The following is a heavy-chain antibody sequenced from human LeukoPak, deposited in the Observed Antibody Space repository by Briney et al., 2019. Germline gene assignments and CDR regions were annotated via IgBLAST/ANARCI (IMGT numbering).Heavy chain of an antibody. D-gene: IGHD2-2*01. CDR3: ARARYCSSTSCYHCYYYGMDV. J-gene: IGHJ6*02. V-gene: IGHV4-30-4*01. CDR1: GGSISSGDYY. CDR2: IYYSGST. Sequence: SETLSLTCTVSGGSISSGDYYWSWIRQPPGKGLEWIGYIYYSGSTYYNPSLKSRVTISVDTSKNQFSLKLSSVTAADTAVYYCARARYCSSTSCYHCYYYGMDVWGQGTTVTVSS.